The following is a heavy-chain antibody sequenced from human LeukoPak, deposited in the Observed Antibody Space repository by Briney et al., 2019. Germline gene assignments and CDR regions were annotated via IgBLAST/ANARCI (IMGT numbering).Heavy chain of an antibody. J-gene: IGHJ3*02. CDR3: ARAGPGYCSGGSCYRGAFDI. Sequence: GGSLRLSCAASGFTFSSYELNWVRQAPGKGLEWVSYISSSGSTIYYADSVKGRFTISRDNAKNSLYLQMNSLRAEDTAVYYCARAGPGYCSGGSCYRGAFDIWGQGTMVTVSS. D-gene: IGHD2-15*01. CDR2: ISSSGSTI. V-gene: IGHV3-48*03. CDR1: GFTFSSYE.